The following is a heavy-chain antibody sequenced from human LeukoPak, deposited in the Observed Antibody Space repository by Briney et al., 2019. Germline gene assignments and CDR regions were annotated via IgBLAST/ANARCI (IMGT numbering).Heavy chain of an antibody. CDR2: ISGSGGST. CDR1: GFTFSSYA. J-gene: IGHJ4*02. Sequence: GGSLRLSCAASGFTFSSYAMSWVRQAPGKGLEWVSAISGSGGSTYYADSVKGRFTISRDNSKDTLYLQLNSLRADDTALYYCAKEWYCGSTGCFNNYFDSWGQGTLVTVSS. V-gene: IGHV3-23*01. CDR3: AKEWYCGSTGCFNNYFDS. D-gene: IGHD2-2*01.